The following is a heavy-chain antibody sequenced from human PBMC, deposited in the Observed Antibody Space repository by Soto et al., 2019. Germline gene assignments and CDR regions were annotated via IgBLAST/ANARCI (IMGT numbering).Heavy chain of an antibody. Sequence: GSLRLSCSASGFTFSSYAMHWVRQAPGKGLEYVSVISNNGGSTYYADSVNGRFTISRDNSKNTLFLQMSSLRADDTAVYYCVKALSARYNSAKAFDVWGHGTMVTVSS. CDR3: VKALSARYNSAKAFDV. CDR2: ISNNGGST. J-gene: IGHJ3*01. D-gene: IGHD2-2*02. V-gene: IGHV3-64D*06. CDR1: GFTFSSYA.